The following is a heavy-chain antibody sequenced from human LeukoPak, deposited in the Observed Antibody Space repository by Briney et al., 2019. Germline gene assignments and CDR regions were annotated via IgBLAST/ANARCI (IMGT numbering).Heavy chain of an antibody. D-gene: IGHD6-13*01. Sequence: PGGSLRLSCAASGFTFSSYAMSWVRQAPGKGLEWVSAISGSGGSTYYADSVKGRFTISRDNSKNTLYLQMNSLRAEDTAVYYCAKDSAVRSLRPGIAAAGTSYFDYWGQGPLVTVSS. CDR2: ISGSGGST. CDR3: AKDSAVRSLRPGIAAAGTSYFDY. CDR1: GFTFSSYA. V-gene: IGHV3-23*01. J-gene: IGHJ4*02.